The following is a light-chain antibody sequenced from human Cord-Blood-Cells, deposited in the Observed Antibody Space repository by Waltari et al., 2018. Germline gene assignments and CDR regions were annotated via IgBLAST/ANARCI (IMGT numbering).Light chain of an antibody. V-gene: IGKV1-39*01. CDR1: QSISSY. J-gene: IGKJ4*01. CDR3: QQSYSTPLT. Sequence: DIQMTQSPSSLSASVGDRAIITCRASQSISSYLNWYQQKPGKAPKLPIYAASSLQSGVPSRFSGSGSGTDFTLTISSLQPEDFATYYCQQSYSTPLTFGGGTKVEIK. CDR2: AAS.